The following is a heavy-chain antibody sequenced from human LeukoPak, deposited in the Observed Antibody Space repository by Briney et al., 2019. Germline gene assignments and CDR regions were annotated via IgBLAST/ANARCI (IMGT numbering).Heavy chain of an antibody. D-gene: IGHD3-10*01. Sequence: GGSLRLSCTASGFTFTNFWMSWVRQAPGRGLAWVATNNQDGSETYFVDSVKGRFTISRDNAKNSLYLQMHSLRADDTAIYYCVKPYYYSSGSLNWGQGTLVTVSS. J-gene: IGHJ4*02. CDR2: NNQDGSET. CDR1: GFTFTNFW. V-gene: IGHV3-7*01. CDR3: VKPYYYSSGSLN.